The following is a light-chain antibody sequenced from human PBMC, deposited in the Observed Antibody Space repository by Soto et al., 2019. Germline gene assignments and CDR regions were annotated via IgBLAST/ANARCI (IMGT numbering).Light chain of an antibody. CDR2: GAS. V-gene: IGKV3D-20*02. J-gene: IGKJ3*01. CDR3: QQRSSWPAT. Sequence: EIVLTQSPGTLSLSPGERAARSCRASQSVTSSYLAWYQQKPGQAPRLLIYGASSRATDIPDRFSGSGSGTDFTLTISSLEPEDFAVYYCQQRSSWPATFGPGTKVDIK. CDR1: QSVTSSY.